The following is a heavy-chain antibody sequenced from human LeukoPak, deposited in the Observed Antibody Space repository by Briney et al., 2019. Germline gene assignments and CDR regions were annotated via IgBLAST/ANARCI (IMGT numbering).Heavy chain of an antibody. V-gene: IGHV1-2*02. J-gene: IGHJ4*02. CDR3: ARDPPRAGAPDY. CDR1: GYNFTAYY. CDR2: INPTSGGT. D-gene: IGHD1-26*01. Sequence: ASVKVSCKASGYNFTAYYIHWVRQAPGQGLEWMGWINPTSGGTKYAQKFQGRVTMTWDTSISTAYMDLTRLRSDDTAVYFCARDPPRAGAPDYWGQGTLLTVSS.